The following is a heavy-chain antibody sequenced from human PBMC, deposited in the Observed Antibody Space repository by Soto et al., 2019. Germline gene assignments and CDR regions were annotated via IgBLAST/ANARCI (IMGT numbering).Heavy chain of an antibody. Sequence: ASVEVAFKASWYTFTVYYTHGLLHSPLQGLEWMGWINPNSGGTNYAQKFQGRVTMTRDTSISTAYMELSRLRSDDTAVYYCARAMDTDMVKGAFDIWGKGKMVNVS. CDR3: ARAMDTDMVKGAFDI. J-gene: IGHJ3*02. D-gene: IGHD5-18*01. CDR2: INPNSGGT. V-gene: IGHV1-2*02. CDR1: WYTFTVYY.